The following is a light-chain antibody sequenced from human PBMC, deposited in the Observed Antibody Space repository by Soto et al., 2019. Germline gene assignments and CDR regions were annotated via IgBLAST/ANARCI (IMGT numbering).Light chain of an antibody. Sequence: QSVLTQPPSASGTPRQRVSISCSGSTSNIGSNSVSWYQQLPGTAPRLLIYSNNQRPSGVPDRFSGPKSVTSASLAISGLQSGDEADYYCAAWDDSLNGYVFGTGTKVTVL. CDR3: AAWDDSLNGYV. CDR2: SNN. J-gene: IGLJ1*01. V-gene: IGLV1-44*01. CDR1: TSNIGSNS.